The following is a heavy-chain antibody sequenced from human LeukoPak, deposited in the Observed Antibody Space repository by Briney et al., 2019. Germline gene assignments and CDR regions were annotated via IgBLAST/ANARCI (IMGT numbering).Heavy chain of an antibody. J-gene: IGHJ4*02. CDR1: GFTFSSYS. Sequence: GGSLRLSCAASGFTFSSYSMNWVRQAPGKGLEWVSYISSSSSTIYYADSVKGRFTISRDNAKNSLYLQMNSLRAEDTAVYYCARDFSYFRIHFDYWGRGTLVTVSS. D-gene: IGHD3-9*01. V-gene: IGHV3-48*04. CDR2: ISSSSSTI. CDR3: ARDFSYFRIHFDY.